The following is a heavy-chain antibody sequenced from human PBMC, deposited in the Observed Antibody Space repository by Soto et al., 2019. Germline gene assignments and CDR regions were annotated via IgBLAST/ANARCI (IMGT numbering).Heavy chain of an antibody. V-gene: IGHV3-23*01. CDR3: AKGPLYGDYVSG. Sequence: EVQLLESGGGVVQPGGSLRLSCAASGFTFSSYAMSWVRQAPGKGLEWVSTISGSGGTTYYADSVKGRFTISRDNSKNTLYLQMNSLRAEYTAVYYCAKGPLYGDYVSGWGQGTLVTVSS. CDR1: GFTFSSYA. CDR2: ISGSGGTT. J-gene: IGHJ4*02. D-gene: IGHD4-17*01.